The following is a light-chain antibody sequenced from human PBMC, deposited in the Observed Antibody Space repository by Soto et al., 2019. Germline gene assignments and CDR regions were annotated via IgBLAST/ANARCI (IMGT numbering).Light chain of an antibody. CDR1: QSVSSY. J-gene: IGKJ5*01. CDR2: DAS. CDR3: QQRRNWPIT. V-gene: IGKV3-11*01. Sequence: EIVLTQSPATLSLSPGERATLSCRASQSVSSYLAWYQQKPGQAPRLLIYDASNRATGIPARFSGSGSGTDFTLTISSLEHEDFAVYYCQQRRNWPITFGQGTRLEIK.